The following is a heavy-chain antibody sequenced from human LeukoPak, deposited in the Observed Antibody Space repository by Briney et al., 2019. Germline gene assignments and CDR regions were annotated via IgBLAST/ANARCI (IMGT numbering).Heavy chain of an antibody. J-gene: IGHJ3*02. CDR1: GGSFSGYY. CDR3: ARLTYGDI. D-gene: IGHD2-8*01. Sequence: SETLSLTCAVYGGSFSGYYWSWIRQPPGKGLEWIGEINHSGSTNYNPSLKSRLTMSVDTSKNQFSLKLSSVTAADTAVYYCARLTYGDIWGQGTMVTVSS. V-gene: IGHV4-34*01. CDR2: INHSGST.